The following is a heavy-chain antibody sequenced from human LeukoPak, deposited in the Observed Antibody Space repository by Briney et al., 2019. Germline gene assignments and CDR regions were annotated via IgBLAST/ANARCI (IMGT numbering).Heavy chain of an antibody. Sequence: PSQTLSLTCAGSGGSISSGGYSWSWIRQPPGKGLEWIGYIYHSGSTYYNPSLKSRVTISVDRSKNQFSLKLSSVTAADTAVYYCASTYYYDSSGYLGAFDIWGQGTMVTVSS. CDR2: IYHSGST. D-gene: IGHD3-22*01. V-gene: IGHV4-30-2*01. J-gene: IGHJ3*02. CDR3: ASTYYYDSSGYLGAFDI. CDR1: GGSISSGGYS.